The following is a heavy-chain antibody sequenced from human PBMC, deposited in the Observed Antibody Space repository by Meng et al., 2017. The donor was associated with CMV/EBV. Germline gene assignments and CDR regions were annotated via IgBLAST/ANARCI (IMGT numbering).Heavy chain of an antibody. D-gene: IGHD2-15*01. Sequence: GGSLRLSCAASGFTFSSYAMSWVRQAPGKGLEWVANIKQDGSEKYYVDSVKGRFTISRDNAKNSLYLQMNSLRAEDTAVYYCARGRLRFDYWGQGTLVTVSS. CDR1: GFTFSSYA. CDR2: IKQDGSEK. J-gene: IGHJ4*02. V-gene: IGHV3-7*01. CDR3: ARGRLRFDY.